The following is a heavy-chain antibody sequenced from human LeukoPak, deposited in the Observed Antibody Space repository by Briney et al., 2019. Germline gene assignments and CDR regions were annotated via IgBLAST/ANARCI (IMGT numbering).Heavy chain of an antibody. D-gene: IGHD3-10*01. CDR1: GFTFSSYA. V-gene: IGHV3-23*01. J-gene: IGHJ6*02. CDR2: ISGSGGST. CDR3: AKDLGDYYGSGSYYGVYYYGMDV. Sequence: TGGSLRLSCAASGFTFSSYAMSWVRQAPGKGLERVSAISGSGGSTYYADSVKGRFTISRDNSKNTLYLQMNSLRAEDTAVYYCAKDLGDYYGSGSYYGVYYYGMDVWGQGTTVTVSS.